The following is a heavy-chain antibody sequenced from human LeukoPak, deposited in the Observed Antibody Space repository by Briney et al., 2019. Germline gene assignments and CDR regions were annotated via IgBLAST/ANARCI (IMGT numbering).Heavy chain of an antibody. CDR1: GFTFSSSA. V-gene: IGHV3-23*01. Sequence: GGSLRLSCAASGFTFSSSAMSWVRQAPGKGLEWVSAISGSGGSTYYADSVKGRFTISRDNSKNTLYLQMNSLRAEDTAVYYCAKDGRYYYGSGSPSWFDPWGQGTLVTVSS. CDR3: AKDGRYYYGSGSPSWFDP. CDR2: ISGSGGST. D-gene: IGHD3-10*01. J-gene: IGHJ5*02.